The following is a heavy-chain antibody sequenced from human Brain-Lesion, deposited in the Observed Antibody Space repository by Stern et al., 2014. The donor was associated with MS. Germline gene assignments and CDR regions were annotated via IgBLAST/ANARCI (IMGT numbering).Heavy chain of an antibody. D-gene: IGHD6-19*01. J-gene: IGHJ3*02. V-gene: IGHV5-51*01. Sequence: VQLVESGAEVKKPGESLKISCKGSGYRFDNYWIGWVRQKPGKGLEWMGIIYTADSYTRYSPSLQGQVTISADKSISTVYLQWSSLKASDTAMYYCARTYSSGWYGGHAFDIWGQGTMVTVSS. CDR2: IYTADSYT. CDR3: ARTYSSGWYGGHAFDI. CDR1: GYRFDNYW.